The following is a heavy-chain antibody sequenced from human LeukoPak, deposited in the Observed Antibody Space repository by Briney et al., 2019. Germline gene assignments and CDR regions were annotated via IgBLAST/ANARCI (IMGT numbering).Heavy chain of an antibody. CDR1: GFPFSSYA. CDR3: AKDPYDILTGYQVDI. CDR2: ISGSGGST. D-gene: IGHD3-9*01. J-gene: IGHJ3*02. Sequence: GGPLRLSCAASGFPFSSYAMSWVRQAPGKGLEWVSAISGSGGSTYYADSVKGRFTISRDNSKNTLYLQMNSLRAEDTAVYYCAKDPYDILTGYQVDIWGQGTMVTVSS. V-gene: IGHV3-23*01.